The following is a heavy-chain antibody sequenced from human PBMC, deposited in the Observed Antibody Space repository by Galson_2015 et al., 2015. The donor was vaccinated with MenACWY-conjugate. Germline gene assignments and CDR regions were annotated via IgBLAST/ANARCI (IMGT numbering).Heavy chain of an antibody. J-gene: IGHJ4*02. CDR2: TYYRSKWYY. Sequence: CAISGDSVSSNSAAWNWIRQSPSRGLEWLGRTYYRSKWYYDYAASVTGRIIINADTSKNQFSLQLNSVTPEDTAVYYCARIEKNAVADHLDYWGQGTLVTVSS. D-gene: IGHD6-19*01. V-gene: IGHV6-1*01. CDR1: GDSVSSNSAA. CDR3: ARIEKNAVADHLDY.